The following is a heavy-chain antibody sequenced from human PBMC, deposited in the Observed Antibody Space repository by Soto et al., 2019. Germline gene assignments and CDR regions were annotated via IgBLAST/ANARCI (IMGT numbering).Heavy chain of an antibody. CDR1: GYSFTSYW. CDR3: ARLFDDSSGFVYAYYYYGMDV. J-gene: IGHJ6*02. D-gene: IGHD3-22*01. V-gene: IGHV5-51*01. CDR2: IYPGDSDT. Sequence: PGESLKISCKGSGYSFTSYWIGWVRQMPGKGLEWMGIIYPGDSDTRYSPSFQGQVTISADKSISTAYLQWSSLKASDTAMYYCARLFDDSSGFVYAYYYYGMDVWGQGTTVTVSS.